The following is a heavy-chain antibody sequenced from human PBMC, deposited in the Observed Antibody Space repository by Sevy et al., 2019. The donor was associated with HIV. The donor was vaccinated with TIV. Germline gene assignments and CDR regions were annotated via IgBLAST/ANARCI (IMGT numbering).Heavy chain of an antibody. CDR3: ARGHDHAEYFQH. Sequence: SETLSLTCTVSGGSVSSGSYYWSWIRQPPGKGLEWIGYIYYSGSTNYNPSLKSRVTISVDTSKNQFSLKLSSVTAAETAVYYCARGHDHAEYFQHWGQGTLVTVSS. CDR1: GGSVSSGSYY. D-gene: IGHD3-16*01. V-gene: IGHV4-61*01. J-gene: IGHJ1*01. CDR2: IYYSGST.